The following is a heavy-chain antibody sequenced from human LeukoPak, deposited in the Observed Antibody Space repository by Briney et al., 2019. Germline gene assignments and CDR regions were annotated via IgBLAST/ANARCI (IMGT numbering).Heavy chain of an antibody. Sequence: PGGSLRLSCAASGFTFDDYDMNWVRHAPGKGLEWVSGTNWNGGSTHYADSVKGRFTISRDNAKNSLYLQMNSLRAEDTALYYCARLDGGLDAFDIWGQGTMVTVSS. D-gene: IGHD4-23*01. J-gene: IGHJ3*02. CDR3: ARLDGGLDAFDI. CDR2: TNWNGGST. V-gene: IGHV3-20*04. CDR1: GFTFDDYD.